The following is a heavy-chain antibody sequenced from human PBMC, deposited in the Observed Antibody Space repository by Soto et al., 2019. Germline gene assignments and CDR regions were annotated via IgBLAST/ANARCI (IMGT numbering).Heavy chain of an antibody. CDR1: GFTFGDYA. Sequence: GGSLRLSCTASGFTFGDYAMSWFRRAPGKGLKWVGFIRSKAYGGTTEYAASVKGRFTISRDDSKSIAYLQMNSLKTEDTAVYYCTRDSLGEIYYYYYGMDVWGQGTTVTVSS. D-gene: IGHD3-16*01. CDR2: IRSKAYGGTT. V-gene: IGHV3-49*03. CDR3: TRDSLGEIYYYYYGMDV. J-gene: IGHJ6*02.